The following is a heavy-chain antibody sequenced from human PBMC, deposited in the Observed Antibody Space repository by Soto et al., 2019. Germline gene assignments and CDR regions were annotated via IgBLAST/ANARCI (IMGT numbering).Heavy chain of an antibody. CDR1: GGTFSSYA. CDR2: IIPIFGTA. Sequence: SVKVSCKASGGTFSSYAISWVRQAPGQGLEWMGGIIPIFGTANYAQKFQGRVAITADKSTSTAYMELSSLRSEDTAVYYCARIKYSGYDYHDAFDIWGQGTMVTVSS. D-gene: IGHD5-12*01. J-gene: IGHJ3*02. V-gene: IGHV1-69*06. CDR3: ARIKYSGYDYHDAFDI.